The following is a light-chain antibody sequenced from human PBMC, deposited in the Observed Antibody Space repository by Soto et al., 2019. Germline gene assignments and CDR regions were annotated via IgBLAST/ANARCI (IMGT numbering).Light chain of an antibody. CDR3: QQYNNWQIT. CDR2: GAS. J-gene: IGKJ5*01. Sequence: EIGLTQSPATLSVSPGERATLSCRASQSVSSNLAWYQQKPGQAPRLLIYGASTRATGIPARFSGSGSGTEFTLTISSLQSEDFAVYYCQQYNNWQITSVQGTRLEIK. V-gene: IGKV3D-15*01. CDR1: QSVSSN.